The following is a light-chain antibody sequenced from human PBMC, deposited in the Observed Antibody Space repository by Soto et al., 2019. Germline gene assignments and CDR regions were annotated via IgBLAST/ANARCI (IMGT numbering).Light chain of an antibody. Sequence: QSVLTQSPSASASLGASVKLTCTLSSGHSSYAIAWHQQQPEKGPRYLMKLNSDGSHSKGDGIPDRFSGSSSGAERYLTISSLQSEDEADAYCQTWGTGIHGVFGSGTQLTV. CDR3: QTWGTGIHGV. CDR2: LNSDGSH. J-gene: IGLJ6*01. CDR1: SGHSSYA. V-gene: IGLV4-69*01.